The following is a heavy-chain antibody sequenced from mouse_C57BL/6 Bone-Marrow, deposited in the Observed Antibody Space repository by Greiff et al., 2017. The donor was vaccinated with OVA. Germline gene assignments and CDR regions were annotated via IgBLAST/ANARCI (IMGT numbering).Heavy chain of an antibody. CDR3: ARFQKDYYGLFDY. CDR2: IYPRSGNT. D-gene: IGHD1-1*01. J-gene: IGHJ2*01. V-gene: IGHV1-81*01. Sequence: QVQLKQSGAELARPGASVKLSCKASGYTFTSYGISWVKQRPGQGLEWIGEIYPRSGNTYYNEKFKGKATLTADKSSSTAYMELRSLTSEDSAVYFCARFQKDYYGLFDYWGQGTTLTVSS. CDR1: GYTFTSYG.